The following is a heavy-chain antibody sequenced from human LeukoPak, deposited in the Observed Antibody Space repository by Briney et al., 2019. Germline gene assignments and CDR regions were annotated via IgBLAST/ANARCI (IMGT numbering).Heavy chain of an antibody. CDR2: ISGSGSDT. Sequence: GGSLRLSCAACGFTFSSYAMSWVRQAPGKGLEWVSRISGSGSDTYYADSVKGRFTISRDHSENALYLQMTSLGAEDTAIYYCAKVPYSDYGSGRPPFMDVWGQGTTVAVSS. D-gene: IGHD3-10*01. CDR1: GFTFSSYA. CDR3: AKVPYSDYGSGRPPFMDV. J-gene: IGHJ6*02. V-gene: IGHV3-23*01.